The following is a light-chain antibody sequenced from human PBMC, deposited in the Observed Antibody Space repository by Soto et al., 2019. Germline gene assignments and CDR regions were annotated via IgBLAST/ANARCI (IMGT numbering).Light chain of an antibody. V-gene: IGKV3-20*01. J-gene: IGKJ4*01. CDR3: QQYGGSPRHT. CDR2: GAS. CDR1: QSISSSY. Sequence: EIVLTQSPGTLSLSPGERATLSCRASQSISSSYLAWYQQKPGQAPRLLIYGASSRATGIPDRFSGSGSGTDFTLTISRLEPEHFAVYYCQQYGGSPRHTFGRGPKVEIK.